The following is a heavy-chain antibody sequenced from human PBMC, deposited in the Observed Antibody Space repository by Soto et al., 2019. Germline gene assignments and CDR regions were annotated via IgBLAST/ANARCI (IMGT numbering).Heavy chain of an antibody. CDR2: IWHDGSIK. CDR3: AKDGPNLGRDFDY. CDR1: GFSFSTYG. Sequence: QVQLVESGGGVVQPGMSLRLSCAASGFSFSTYGMHWVRQVPGKGLEWVAVIWHDGSIKYYGDSVKGRFTISRDNSKNTLYLQMASLRAEDTAVYYCAKDGPNLGRDFDYWGQGTLVTVSS. V-gene: IGHV3-33*03. D-gene: IGHD3-16*01. J-gene: IGHJ4*02.